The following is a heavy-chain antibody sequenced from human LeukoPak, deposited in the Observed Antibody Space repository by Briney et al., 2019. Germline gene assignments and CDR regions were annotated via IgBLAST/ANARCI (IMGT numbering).Heavy chain of an antibody. CDR3: ARVKGYYYGSGSYSGFDY. V-gene: IGHV4-34*01. Sequence: SETLSLTCAVYGGSFSGYYWSWIRQPPGKGLEWIGEINHSGSTNYNPSLKSRVTISVDTSKNQFSLKLGSVTAADTAVYYCARVKGYYYGSGSYSGFDYWGQGTLVTVSS. CDR2: INHSGST. CDR1: GGSFSGYY. D-gene: IGHD3-10*01. J-gene: IGHJ4*02.